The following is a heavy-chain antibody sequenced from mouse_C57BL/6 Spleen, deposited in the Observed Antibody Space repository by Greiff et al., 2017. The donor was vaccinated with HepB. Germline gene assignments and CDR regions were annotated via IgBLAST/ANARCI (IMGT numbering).Heavy chain of an antibody. D-gene: IGHD2-4*01. Sequence: QVQLQQSGAELAKPGASVKLSCKASGYTFTSYWMHWVKQRPGQGLEWIGYITPSSGYTKYNQKFKDKATLTADKSSSTAYMQLSSLTYEDSAVYYCAREGIYYDYDGALYYFDYWGQGTTLTVSS. CDR2: ITPSSGYT. V-gene: IGHV1-7*01. J-gene: IGHJ2*01. CDR1: GYTFTSYW. CDR3: AREGIYYDYDGALYYFDY.